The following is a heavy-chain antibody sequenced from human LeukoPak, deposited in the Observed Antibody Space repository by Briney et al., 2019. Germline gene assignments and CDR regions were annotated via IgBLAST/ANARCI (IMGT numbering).Heavy chain of an antibody. CDR2: IYYSGST. J-gene: IGHJ4*02. Sequence: SETLSLTCTVSGGSISSSSYYWGWIRQPPGKGLEWIGTIYYSGSTYYNPSLKSRATISVDTSKNQFSMKLSSVTAADTAVYYCARSLITSIDYWGQGTLVTVSS. CDR1: GGSISSSSYY. V-gene: IGHV4-39*01. CDR3: ARSLITSIDY.